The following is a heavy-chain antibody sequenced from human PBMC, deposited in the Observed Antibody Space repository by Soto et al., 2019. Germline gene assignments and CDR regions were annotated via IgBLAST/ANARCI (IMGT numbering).Heavy chain of an antibody. D-gene: IGHD5-12*01. CDR3: AAGGGLPRYS. V-gene: IGHV4-30-2*01. J-gene: IGHJ4*02. Sequence: QLQLQESGSGLVKPSQTLSLTCAVSGGSISSGGYSWSWIRQPPGKGLEWIGYIYHSGSTYYNPSLRSRGTISVDRSKYQFSLKRSSVTAADTAVYYCAAGGGLPRYSWGQGTLVTVSS. CDR2: IYHSGST. CDR1: GGSISSGGYS.